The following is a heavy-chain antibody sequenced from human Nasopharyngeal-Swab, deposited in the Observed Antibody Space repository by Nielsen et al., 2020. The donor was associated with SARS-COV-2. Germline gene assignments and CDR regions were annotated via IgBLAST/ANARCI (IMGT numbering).Heavy chain of an antibody. CDR1: GFAFEDFA. CDR2: IKWNSGRT. Sequence: LKISCAASGFAFEDFAMHWVRQGAGKGLEWVSGIKWNSGRTGYADSVKGRFSISRDNAKNSLYLQMNSLRPDDTAVYYCAKDLGPSLTPDTNLRAPNYHFHGLDVWGQWTTVTVSS. J-gene: IGHJ6*02. V-gene: IGHV3-9*01. CDR3: AKDLGPSLTPDTNLRAPNYHFHGLDV. D-gene: IGHD2/OR15-2a*01.